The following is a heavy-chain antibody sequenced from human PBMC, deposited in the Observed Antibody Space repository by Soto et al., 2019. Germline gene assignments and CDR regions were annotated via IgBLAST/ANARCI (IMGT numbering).Heavy chain of an antibody. Sequence: EVQLLESGGGLVQPGGSLRLSCAASGFTFSSYAMSWVRQAPGKGLEWVSAISDSGAGTYYADSVKGRFTISRDNSKNTRYLQMNSLRAEDTAVYYCAKDMNGGSGWWYYFDYWGQGTLVTVSS. CDR2: ISDSGAGT. D-gene: IGHD6-19*01. CDR3: AKDMNGGSGWWYYFDY. CDR1: GFTFSSYA. J-gene: IGHJ4*02. V-gene: IGHV3-23*01.